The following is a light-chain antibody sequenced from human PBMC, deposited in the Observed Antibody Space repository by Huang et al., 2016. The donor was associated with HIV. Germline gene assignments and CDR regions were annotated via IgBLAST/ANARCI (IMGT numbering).Light chain of an antibody. CDR3: MQGTHWPPWT. J-gene: IGKJ1*01. CDR1: QSLVYSDGNTY. Sequence: VVMTQSPLSLPVTLGQPASISCRSSQSLVYSDGNTYLSWFQQRPGQSPRRLIYKVATRDSGVPDRFSGSGSGTDVTLKISRVEAEDVGIYYCMQGTHWPPWTFGQGTKVEIK. CDR2: KVA. V-gene: IGKV2-30*01.